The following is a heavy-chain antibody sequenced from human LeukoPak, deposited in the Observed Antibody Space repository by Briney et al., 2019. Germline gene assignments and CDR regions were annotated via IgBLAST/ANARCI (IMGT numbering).Heavy chain of an antibody. J-gene: IGHJ5*02. CDR3: ARQVLLWFGEIYPNWFDP. CDR2: IYYSGST. CDR1: GASISSSNYY. V-gene: IGHV4-39*07. Sequence: SETLSLTCTVSGASISSSNYYWGWVRQPPGKGLEWIGSIYYSGSTFYNPSLKSRVTMSLDTSKNQFSLNLSSVTAADTAVYYCARQVLLWFGEIYPNWFDPWGQGTLVTVSS. D-gene: IGHD3-10*01.